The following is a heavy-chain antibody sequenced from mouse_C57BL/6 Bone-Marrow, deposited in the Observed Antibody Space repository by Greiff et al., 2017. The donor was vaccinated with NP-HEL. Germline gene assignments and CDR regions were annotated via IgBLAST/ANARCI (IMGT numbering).Heavy chain of an antibody. CDR2: IYPRSGNT. D-gene: IGHD1-1*01. CDR1: GYTFTSYG. J-gene: IGHJ3*01. V-gene: IGHV1-81*01. CDR3: ARGIYYYGSTAY. Sequence: QVQLQQSGAELARPGASVKLSCKASGYTFTSYGISWVKQRTGQGLEWIGEIYPRSGNTYYNEKFKGKSTLTADKSSSTAYMELRSLTSEDSAVYFCARGIYYYGSTAYWGQGTLVTVPA.